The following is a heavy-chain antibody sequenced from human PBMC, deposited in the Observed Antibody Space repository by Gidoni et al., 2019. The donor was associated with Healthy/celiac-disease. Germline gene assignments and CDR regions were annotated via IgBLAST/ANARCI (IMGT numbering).Heavy chain of an antibody. J-gene: IGHJ5*02. Sequence: QLQLQESGPGLVKPSETLSRTCNVSGGSINSSIYYWGWIRQPPGKGLEWIGCIYYSGSTYYNPSLKSRVTISVDTSKNQFSLKLSSVTAADTAVYYCASGVSIVVVPAGGSNWFDPWGQGTLVTVSS. V-gene: IGHV4-39*07. D-gene: IGHD2-2*01. CDR2: IYYSGST. CDR3: ASGVSIVVVPAGGSNWFDP. CDR1: GGSINSSIYY.